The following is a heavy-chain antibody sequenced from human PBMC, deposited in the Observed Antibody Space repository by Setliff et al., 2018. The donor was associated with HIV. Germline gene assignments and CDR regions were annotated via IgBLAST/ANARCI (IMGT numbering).Heavy chain of an antibody. CDR1: GFTFSNAW. D-gene: IGHD4-17*01. Sequence: GGSLRLSCAASGFTFSNAWMNWVRQAPGKGLEWVGRIKSKTDVGTTEYAAPVKGRFTISRDDSKNTVSLQMNSLRVEDTAVYYCAKVLPSHTDGAFDIWGQGTMVTVSS. V-gene: IGHV3-15*01. CDR2: IKSKTDVGTT. J-gene: IGHJ3*02. CDR3: AKVLPSHTDGAFDI.